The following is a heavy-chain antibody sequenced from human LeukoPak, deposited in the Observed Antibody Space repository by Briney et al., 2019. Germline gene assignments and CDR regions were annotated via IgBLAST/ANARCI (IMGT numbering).Heavy chain of an antibody. J-gene: IGHJ4*02. CDR1: GGSISSSSDY. Sequence: SETLSLTCTVSGGSISSSSDYWAWIRRPPGKGLEWIGSIYYSGSTHYNPSLRSRVTISVDTSKNQFSLKLSSVTAADTAIYYCARYSSSTWLGFDYWGQGTLVTVSS. D-gene: IGHD6-13*01. CDR2: IYYSGST. V-gene: IGHV4-39*07. CDR3: ARYSSSTWLGFDY.